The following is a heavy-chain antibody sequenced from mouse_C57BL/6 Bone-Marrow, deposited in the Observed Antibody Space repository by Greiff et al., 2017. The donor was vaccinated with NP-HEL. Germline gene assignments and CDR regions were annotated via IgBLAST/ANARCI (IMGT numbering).Heavy chain of an antibody. J-gene: IGHJ4*01. D-gene: IGHD1-1*01. Sequence: VHLVESGAELVRPGASVKLSCKASGYTFTDYYINWVKQRPGQGLEWIARIYPGSGNTYYNEKFKGKATLTAEKSSSTAYMQLSSLTSEDSAVYFCAPFYYGSSYAMDYWGQGTSVTVSS. CDR3: APFYYGSSYAMDY. CDR1: GYTFTDYY. CDR2: IYPGSGNT. V-gene: IGHV1-76*01.